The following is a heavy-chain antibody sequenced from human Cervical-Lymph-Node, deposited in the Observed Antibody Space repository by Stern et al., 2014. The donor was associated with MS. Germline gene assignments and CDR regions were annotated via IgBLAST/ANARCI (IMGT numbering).Heavy chain of an antibody. D-gene: IGHD1-14*01. V-gene: IGHV3-33*03. J-gene: IGHJ6*02. CDR3: ARSMKPYAMDV. Sequence: VQLVESGGGVVQPGRSLSLSCVASEFAFSSFGMHWVRQAPGKGLEWVALIWHDGSNENYSESVKGRFTISRDNSKNTLYLQMNSLRAEDTAVYYCARSMKPYAMDVWGQGTTVTVSS. CDR2: IWHDGSNE. CDR1: EFAFSSFG.